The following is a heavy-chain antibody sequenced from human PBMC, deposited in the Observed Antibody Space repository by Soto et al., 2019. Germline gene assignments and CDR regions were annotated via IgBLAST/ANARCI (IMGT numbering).Heavy chain of an antibody. CDR3: ARDPFEKYYFDD. CDR2: ISSSSSYT. CDR1: GFTFSDYY. Sequence: GGSLRLSCAASGFTFSDYYMSWIRQAPGKGLEWVSYISSSSSYTNYADSVKGRFTISRDNAKNSLYLQMNSLRAEDTAVYYCARDPFEKYYFDDWGQRTLVTVSS. D-gene: IGHD3-3*02. V-gene: IGHV3-11*05. J-gene: IGHJ4*02.